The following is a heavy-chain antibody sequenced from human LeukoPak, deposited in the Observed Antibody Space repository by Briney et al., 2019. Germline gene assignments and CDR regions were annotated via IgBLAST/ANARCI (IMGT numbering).Heavy chain of an antibody. CDR3: ARGRIIGGSYSFDY. Sequence: PSETLSLTCTVSGSSITSYYWSWIRRPPGKGLDWIGHIYYSGSPNYNPSLKTRVTISVDTPKNQFSLKLSSVTAADTAVYYCARGRIIGGSYSFDYWGQGILVTVSS. V-gene: IGHV4-59*01. J-gene: IGHJ4*02. D-gene: IGHD1-26*01. CDR1: GSSITSYY. CDR2: IYYSGSP.